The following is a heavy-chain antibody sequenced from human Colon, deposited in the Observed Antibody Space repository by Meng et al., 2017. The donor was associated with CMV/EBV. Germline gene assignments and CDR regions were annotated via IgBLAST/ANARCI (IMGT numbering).Heavy chain of an antibody. Sequence: QAQVAQAVAQTKAAGAIVKVSCKATRYAINDFVIYWGGQAPGQGLEWMGWTKLDSGTKEYAHKSQSRVTRPRATSINTLYLEVGSLSSDDTAVYYCVREGQIRAGTTVFFQHWGQGTLVTVSS. CDR3: VREGQIRAGTTVFFQH. J-gene: IGHJ1*01. CDR1: RYAINDFV. D-gene: IGHD1-7*01. CDR2: TKLDSGTK. V-gene: IGHV1-2*02.